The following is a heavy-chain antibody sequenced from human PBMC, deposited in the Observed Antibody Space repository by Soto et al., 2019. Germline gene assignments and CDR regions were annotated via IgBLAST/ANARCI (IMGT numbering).Heavy chain of an antibody. D-gene: IGHD3-3*01. Sequence: QVQLVQSGAEVKKPGASVKVSCNASGYTSTSYDINWVRHATGQGLECMGWMNHNSGNTGYAQKLPGRFTMTRNTSSSTAYMELSSRRSEDTAVYHCVSGEGSFSLLEWFPEYWGQGTLVTGSS. CDR3: VSGEGSFSLLEWFPEY. J-gene: IGHJ4*02. CDR2: MNHNSGNT. V-gene: IGHV1-8*01. CDR1: GYTSTSYD.